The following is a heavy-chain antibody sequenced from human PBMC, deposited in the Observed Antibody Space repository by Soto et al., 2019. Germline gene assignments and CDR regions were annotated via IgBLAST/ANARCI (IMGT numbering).Heavy chain of an antibody. CDR1: GFTFSSYG. J-gene: IGHJ6*02. CDR3: AKDSGTYDFYFHAMDV. V-gene: IGHV3-30*18. CDR2: ISYDGSNK. Sequence: GGSLRLSGAASGFTFSSYGMHWVRQAPGKGLEWVAVISYDGSNKYYADSVKGRFTISRDNSKNTLYLQMNSLRAEDTAVYYCAKDSGTYDFYFHAMDVWGQGTTVTVSS. D-gene: IGHD1-26*01.